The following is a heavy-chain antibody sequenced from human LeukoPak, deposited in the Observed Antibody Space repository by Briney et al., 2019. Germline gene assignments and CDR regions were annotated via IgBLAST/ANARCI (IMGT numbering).Heavy chain of an antibody. Sequence: AEGSLRLSCAASGFTFTNAWMYWVRQAPGKGLEWVGRIKSKTDGGTSDYAAPVTGRFTISRDDSKSTLYLEMNSLKTEDTGVYYCSTLWYGAWGQGTLVTVSS. D-gene: IGHD3-10*01. CDR1: GFTFTNAW. CDR3: STLWYGA. V-gene: IGHV3-15*01. J-gene: IGHJ5*02. CDR2: IKSKTDGGTS.